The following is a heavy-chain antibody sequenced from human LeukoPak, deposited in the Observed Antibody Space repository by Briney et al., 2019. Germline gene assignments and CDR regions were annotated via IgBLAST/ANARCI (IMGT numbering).Heavy chain of an antibody. CDR1: VDSVSSNSAT. J-gene: IGHJ5*02. D-gene: IGHD3-10*01. CDR3: ARVLQGRGWFDP. V-gene: IGHV6-1*01. Sequence: SQTLSLTCAISVDSVSSNSATWNWIRQSPSRGLEWLGRTYCRSRWFNNYAVSVTSRITISADTSKNHFSLQLNSVTPDDTAVYYCARVLQGRGWFDPWSQGTLVTVSS. CDR2: TYCRSRWFN.